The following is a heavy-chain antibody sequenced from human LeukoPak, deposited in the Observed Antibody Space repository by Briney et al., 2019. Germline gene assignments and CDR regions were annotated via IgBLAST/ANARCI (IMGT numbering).Heavy chain of an antibody. Sequence: SETLSLTCTVSGGSISSGGYFWSWIRQHPGKGLELIGYIYYSGTTYYNPSLKSRLTISVDTSKNQFSLRLSSVTAADTAVYYCARLHYYDSSGYFGGWFDPWGQGTLVTVSS. CDR3: ARLHYYDSSGYFGGWFDP. V-gene: IGHV4-31*03. CDR1: GGSISSGGYF. J-gene: IGHJ5*02. D-gene: IGHD3-22*01. CDR2: IYYSGTT.